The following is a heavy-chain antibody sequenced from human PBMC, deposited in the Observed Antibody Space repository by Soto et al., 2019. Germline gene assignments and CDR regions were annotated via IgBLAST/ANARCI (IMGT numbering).Heavy chain of an antibody. Sequence: SETLSLTCAVYGGSFSGYYWSWIRQPPGKGLEWIGEINHSGSTNYNPSLNGRVTISVDTSKNQFSLKLNSMTAADTAVYYCARVPGAVGATRFDFWGPGILVTVSS. CDR3: ARVPGAVGATRFDF. CDR1: GGSFSGYY. V-gene: IGHV4-34*01. CDR2: INHSGST. D-gene: IGHD1-26*01. J-gene: IGHJ4*02.